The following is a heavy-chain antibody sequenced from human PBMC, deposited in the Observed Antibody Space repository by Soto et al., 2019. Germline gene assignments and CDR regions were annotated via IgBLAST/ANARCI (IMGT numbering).Heavy chain of an antibody. CDR3: ARGVGATTHSDY. D-gene: IGHD1-26*01. V-gene: IGHV3-30-3*01. J-gene: IGHJ4*02. CDR1: GFTFSSYA. Sequence: GGSLRLSCAASGFTFSSYAMHWVRQAPGKGLEWVAVISYDGSNKYYADSVKGRFTISRDNSKNTLFLQMNSLRAEETAVYYCARGVGATTHSDYWGQGTLVTVSS. CDR2: ISYDGSNK.